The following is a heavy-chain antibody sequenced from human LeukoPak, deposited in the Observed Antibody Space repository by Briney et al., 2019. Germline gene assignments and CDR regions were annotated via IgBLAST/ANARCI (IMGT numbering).Heavy chain of an antibody. Sequence: GGSLRLSCAASGFTFSSYGMHWVSQAPGKGLEWVAFIRYDGSNKYYADSVKGRFTISRDNSKNTLYLQMNSLRAEDTAVYYCAKEAYYDFWSGYEDYWGQGTLVTVSS. J-gene: IGHJ4*02. CDR3: AKEAYYDFWSGYEDY. D-gene: IGHD3-3*01. CDR2: IRYDGSNK. CDR1: GFTFSSYG. V-gene: IGHV3-30*02.